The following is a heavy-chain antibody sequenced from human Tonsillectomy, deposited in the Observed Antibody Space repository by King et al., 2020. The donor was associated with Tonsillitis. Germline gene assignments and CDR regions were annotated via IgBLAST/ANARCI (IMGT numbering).Heavy chain of an antibody. CDR1: GGTFSSYA. V-gene: IGHV1-69*01. CDR3: ARDRVTMVRGALIAFDI. CDR2: IIPIFGTA. J-gene: IGHJ3*02. Sequence: VQLVQSGAEVKKPGSSVKVSCKASGGTFSSYAISWVRQAPGQGLEWMGGIIPIFGTANYAQKFQGRVTITADESTSTAYMELSSLRSEDTAVYYCARDRVTMVRGALIAFDIWGQGTMVTVSS. D-gene: IGHD3-10*01.